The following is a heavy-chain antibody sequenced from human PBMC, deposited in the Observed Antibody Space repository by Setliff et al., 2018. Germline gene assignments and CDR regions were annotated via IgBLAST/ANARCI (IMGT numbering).Heavy chain of an antibody. V-gene: IGHV4-34*01. CDR2: VNHSGST. CDR3: AKMGHRQLLSISNWFDP. Sequence: SETLSLTCAVYGGSFSGYYWSWIRQPPGKGLEWIGEVNHSGSTNYNPSLKSRVTISVDTSKNQFSLKLSSVTAADTAVYYCAKMGHRQLLSISNWFDPWGQGTLVTVSS. J-gene: IGHJ5*02. D-gene: IGHD2-2*01. CDR1: GGSFSGYY.